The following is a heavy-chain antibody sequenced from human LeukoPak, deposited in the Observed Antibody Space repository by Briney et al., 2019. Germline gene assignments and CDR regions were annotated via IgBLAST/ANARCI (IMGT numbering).Heavy chain of an antibody. CDR2: ISSSSSYI. J-gene: IGHJ4*02. CDR1: GFTFSDYY. V-gene: IGHV3-11*06. Sequence: GGSLRLSCAASGFTFSDYYMSWIRQAPGKGLEWVSSISSSSSYIYYADSVKGRFTISRDNAKNSLYLQMNSLRAEDTAVYYCARDLRDTAMVTHDYWGQGTLVTVSS. D-gene: IGHD5-18*01. CDR3: ARDLRDTAMVTHDY.